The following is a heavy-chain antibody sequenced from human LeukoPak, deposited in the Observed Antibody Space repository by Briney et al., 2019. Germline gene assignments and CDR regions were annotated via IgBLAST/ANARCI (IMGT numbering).Heavy chain of an antibody. D-gene: IGHD2-2*01. V-gene: IGHV3-23*01. J-gene: IGHJ3*02. CDR3: AREASLYCSSTSCLHDAFDI. CDR1: GFTFSDYA. CDR2: FSDNGGYT. Sequence: GGSLRLSCRASGFTFSDYAMSWVRQAPGKGLEWVSGFSDNGGYTYYAESVKGRFTISRDNSMNTLYLQMNSLRAEDTAVYYCAREASLYCSSTSCLHDAFDIWGQGTMVTVSS.